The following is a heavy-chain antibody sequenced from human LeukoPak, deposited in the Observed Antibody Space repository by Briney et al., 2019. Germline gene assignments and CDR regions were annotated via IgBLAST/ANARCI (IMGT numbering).Heavy chain of an antibody. D-gene: IGHD3-22*01. J-gene: IGHJ4*02. CDR1: GFTFSSYW. CDR2: INSDGSIT. V-gene: IGHV3-74*01. Sequence: GGSLRLSCAATGFTFSSYWLHWVRQAPGKGLVWVSRINSDGSITSYADSVKGRFTISRDNAKNTLYLQMNSLRAEDTAVYYCVRDLWNFYDSSSSADYWGQGALVTVSS. CDR3: VRDLWNFYDSSSSADY.